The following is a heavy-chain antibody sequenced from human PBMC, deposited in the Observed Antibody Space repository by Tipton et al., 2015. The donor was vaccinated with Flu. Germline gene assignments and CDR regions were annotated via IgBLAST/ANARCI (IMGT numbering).Heavy chain of an antibody. CDR3: AKRGYFDWLFHPDRGFFAY. Sequence: SLRLSCAASGFTFSSYAMSWVRQAPGKGLEWVSAISGSGGSTYYADSVKGRFTISRDNSKNTLYLQMNSLRAEDTAVYYCAKRGYFDWLFHPDRGFFAYWGPGALVPVSS. J-gene: IGHJ4*02. D-gene: IGHD3-9*01. CDR1: GFTFSSYA. V-gene: IGHV3-23*01. CDR2: ISGSGGST.